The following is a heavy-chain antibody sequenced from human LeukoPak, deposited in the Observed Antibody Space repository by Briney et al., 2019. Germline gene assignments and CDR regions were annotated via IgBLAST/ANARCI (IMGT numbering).Heavy chain of an antibody. D-gene: IGHD6-13*01. CDR2: ISSSGDTI. Sequence: GGSLRLSCAGAGFTLTSYEMNWVRQAPGKGLEWVSYISSSGDTIYYADSVKGRFTISRDNAKNSLYLQMNSLRAEDTAVYYCAREGFRTSSSRYYVWGQGTLVTVSS. J-gene: IGHJ4*02. CDR3: AREGFRTSSSRYYV. CDR1: GFTLTSYE. V-gene: IGHV3-48*03.